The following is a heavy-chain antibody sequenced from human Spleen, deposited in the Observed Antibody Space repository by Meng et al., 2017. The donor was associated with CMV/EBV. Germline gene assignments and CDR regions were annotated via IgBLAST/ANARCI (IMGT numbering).Heavy chain of an antibody. CDR2: IYPGDSDP. J-gene: IGHJ5*02. CDR1: GYIFTNYY. Sequence: GGSLRLSCKPSGYIFTNYYIAWVRQMPGKGLECMGIIYPGDSDPRYSPSFQGQVTISADKSISTAYLQWSSLKASDTAMYYCARLPAINWFDPWGQGTLVTVSS. V-gene: IGHV5-51*01. CDR3: ARLPAINWFDP.